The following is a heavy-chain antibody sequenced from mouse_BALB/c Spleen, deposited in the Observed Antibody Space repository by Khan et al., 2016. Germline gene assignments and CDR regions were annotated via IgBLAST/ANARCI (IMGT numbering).Heavy chain of an antibody. CDR1: GYSITSDYA. V-gene: IGHV3-2*02. J-gene: IGHJ1*01. Sequence: EVQLQESGPGLVKPSQSLSLTCTVTGYSITSDYAWNWIRQFPGNKLEWMGYISYSGSTSYNPSLKSRISITRDTSKNKLFLQLNSVTTEATATYYCARAPARWYFDVWGAGTTVTVSS. CDR2: ISYSGST. CDR3: ARAPARWYFDV.